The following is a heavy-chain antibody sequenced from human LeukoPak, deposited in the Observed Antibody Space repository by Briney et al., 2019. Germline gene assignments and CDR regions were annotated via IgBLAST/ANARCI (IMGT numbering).Heavy chain of an antibody. CDR2: TNRDGGTT. D-gene: IGHD3-3*01. CDR3: ARASGYLNDLDY. J-gene: IGHJ4*02. CDR1: GFTFSRYR. Sequence: PGGSLRLSCEASGFTFSRYRMHWVRQGPGKGLVWVSLTNRDGGTTTYADFVKGRFTMSRDNSKNTVFLQMNSLRVEDTGVYYCARASGYLNDLDYWGQGTAVTVSS. V-gene: IGHV3-74*03.